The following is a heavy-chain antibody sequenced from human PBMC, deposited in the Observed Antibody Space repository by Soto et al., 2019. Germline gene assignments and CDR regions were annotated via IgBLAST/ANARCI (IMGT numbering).Heavy chain of an antibody. CDR2: IYATGTT. Sequence: SETLSLTCTVSGASIVGFYWSCVRKSSGKGLEWIGRIYATGTTDYNPSLKSRVMMSVDTSKKQFSLKLRSVTAADTAVYYCVRDGTKTLRDWFDPWGQGMSVTVSS. D-gene: IGHD1-1*01. CDR3: VRDGTKTLRDWFDP. CDR1: GASIVGFY. V-gene: IGHV4-4*07. J-gene: IGHJ5*02.